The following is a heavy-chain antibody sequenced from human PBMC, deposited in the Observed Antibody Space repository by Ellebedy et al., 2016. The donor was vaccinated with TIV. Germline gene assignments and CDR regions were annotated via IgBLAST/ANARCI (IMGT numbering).Heavy chain of an antibody. V-gene: IGHV1-2*02. J-gene: IGHJ6*02. D-gene: IGHD6-13*01. CDR1: GYTFTANY. CDR3: ARVIRGSSGMDV. Sequence: ASVKVSCKASGYTFTANYVHWVRQAPGQGLEWMGWINPDSGVTNFAQKFQGRVTMTRDTSANTAYMELSRLESDDTAVYYCARVIRGSSGMDVWGQGTTVTVS. CDR2: INPDSGVT.